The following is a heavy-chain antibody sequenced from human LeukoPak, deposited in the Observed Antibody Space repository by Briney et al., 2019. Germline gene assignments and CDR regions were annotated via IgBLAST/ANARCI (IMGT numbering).Heavy chain of an antibody. Sequence: PGGSLRLSCAASGFTFSSYAMHWVRQAPGKGLEWVAVISYDGRNKNYADSVKARFTISRDNAKNTLYLQMNSLRPEDTAVYYCAIDYGRYNWDEGLVSDYWGQGTLVTVSS. CDR3: AIDYGRYNWDEGLVSDY. D-gene: IGHD1-1*01. CDR1: GFTFSSYA. CDR2: ISYDGRNK. V-gene: IGHV3-30*04. J-gene: IGHJ4*02.